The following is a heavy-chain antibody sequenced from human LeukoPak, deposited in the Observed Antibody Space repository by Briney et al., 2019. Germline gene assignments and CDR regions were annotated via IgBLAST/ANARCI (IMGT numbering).Heavy chain of an antibody. CDR2: IYYSGST. CDR1: GGSVSSGSYY. CDR3: GRSSVAGTRYLDY. J-gene: IGHJ4*02. D-gene: IGHD6-19*01. V-gene: IGHV4-61*01. Sequence: SETLSLTCTVSGGSVSSGSYYWSWIRQPPGKGLEWLGYIYYSGSTNYNPSLKSRVTISIDTSKNQFSLKLSSVTAADTAVYYCGRSSVAGTRYLDYWGQGTLVTVSS.